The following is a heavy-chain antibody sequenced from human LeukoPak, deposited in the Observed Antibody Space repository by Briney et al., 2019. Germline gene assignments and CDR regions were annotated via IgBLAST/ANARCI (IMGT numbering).Heavy chain of an antibody. CDR1: GFTFRDHY. D-gene: IGHD3-16*01. J-gene: IGHJ3*02. Sequence: PGGSLRLSCAASGFTFRDHYMPWIRQPPGKGLEWLSYISSSSSDTKYGDSAKGRFTISRDNAKNSLYLQMNSLRVEDTAVYYCARGGYVSFDIWGRGTMVTVSS. CDR2: ISSSSSDT. CDR3: ARGGYVSFDI. V-gene: IGHV3-11*05.